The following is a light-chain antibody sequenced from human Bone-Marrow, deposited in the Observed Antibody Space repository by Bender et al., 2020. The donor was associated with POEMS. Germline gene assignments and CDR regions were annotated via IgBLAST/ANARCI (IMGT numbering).Light chain of an antibody. Sequence: QSVLTQPPSASGTPGQRVTISCSGGSSNIGAHAVNWYQHLPGTAPKLLIYSSHRRPSEVPDRFSGSRSGTSASLAIGGLQAEDEAVYFCCSFGTTREFGGGTKLTVL. J-gene: IGLJ2*01. CDR3: CSFGTTRE. CDR2: SSH. CDR1: SSNIGAHA. V-gene: IGLV1-44*01.